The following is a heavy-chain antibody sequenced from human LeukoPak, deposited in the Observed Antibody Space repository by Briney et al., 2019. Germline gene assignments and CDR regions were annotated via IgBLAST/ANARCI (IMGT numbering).Heavy chain of an antibody. CDR3: AKRLPVVGDRNRAFDY. Sequence: GGSLRLSCAASGFTFSNYATNWVRQAPGKGLEWASVITSGGSTYYADSVEGRFTISRDNSKNTLYLQMNSLRAEDTAVYYCAKRLPVVGDRNRAFDYWGQGTLVTVSS. CDR1: GFTFSNYA. J-gene: IGHJ4*02. CDR2: ITSGGST. D-gene: IGHD2-21*02. V-gene: IGHV3-23*01.